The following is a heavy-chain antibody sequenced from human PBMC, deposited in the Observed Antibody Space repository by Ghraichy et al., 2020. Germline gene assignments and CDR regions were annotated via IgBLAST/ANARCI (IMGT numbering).Heavy chain of an antibody. CDR2: IWYDGSNK. CDR3: ARDSPTVLFDY. CDR1: GFTFSSYG. J-gene: IGHJ4*02. Sequence: GESLNISCAASGFTFSSYGMHWVRQAPGKGLEWVAVIWYDGSNKYYADSVKGRFTISRDNSKNTLYLQMNSLRAEDTAVYYCARDSPTVLFDYWGQGTLVTVSS. V-gene: IGHV3-33*01. D-gene: IGHD4-17*01.